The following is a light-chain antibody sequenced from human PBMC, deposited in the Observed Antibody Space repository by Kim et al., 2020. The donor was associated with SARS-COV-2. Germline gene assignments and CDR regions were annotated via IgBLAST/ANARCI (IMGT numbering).Light chain of an antibody. Sequence: SSLSASVGYRVTITGRASQSITTWLSWYQQKPGKAPKLLSYYASTLHSGVPSRFSGSGYGTEFTLTISSLQPDDSATYYCQQYNVHFGQGTKLEI. V-gene: IGKV1-5*01. CDR2: YAS. J-gene: IGKJ2*01. CDR1: QSITTW. CDR3: QQYNVH.